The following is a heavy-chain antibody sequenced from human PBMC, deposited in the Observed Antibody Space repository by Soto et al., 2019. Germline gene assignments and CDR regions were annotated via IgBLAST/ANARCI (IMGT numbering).Heavy chain of an antibody. J-gene: IGHJ5*02. CDR2: IYHGGST. D-gene: IGHD3-22*01. Sequence: WGTLSLTCAVSGYSISSGYYWGWRRQPPGKGLGWIGSIYHGGSTCYNPSLNSRVTLSIDMTNNHVSLILNSVTAADTAVYYCARVGPWVPYYYVSSTYTFENWFDPCGQGPLVPVSS. V-gene: IGHV4-38-2*01. CDR1: GYSISSGYY. CDR3: ARVGPWVPYYYVSSTYTFENWFDP.